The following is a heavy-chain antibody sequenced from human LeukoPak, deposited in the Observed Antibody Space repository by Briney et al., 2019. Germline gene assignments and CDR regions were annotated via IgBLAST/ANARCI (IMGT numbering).Heavy chain of an antibody. J-gene: IGHJ4*02. CDR2: ISAYNGNT. CDR1: GYTFTSYG. Sequence: GESLKISCKASGYTFTSYGISWVRQAPGQGLEWMGWISAYNGNTNYAQKLQGRVTMTTDTSTSTAYMELRSLRSDDTAVYYCARGWYYYDSSGPRDLGYWGQGTLVTVSS. V-gene: IGHV1-18*01. CDR3: ARGWYYYDSSGPRDLGY. D-gene: IGHD3-22*01.